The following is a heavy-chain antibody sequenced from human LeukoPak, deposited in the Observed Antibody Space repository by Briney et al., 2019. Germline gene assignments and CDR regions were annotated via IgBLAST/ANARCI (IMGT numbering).Heavy chain of an antibody. Sequence: GESLKVSCKGSGYSFTSYWIGWVRQMPGKGLEWMGIIYPDDSNTIYSPSFQGRVTISADKSISTASLHWSSLKASDTAMYYCARTYGSGKGDFDHWGQGTLVSVSS. CDR1: GYSFTSYW. CDR2: IYPDDSNT. V-gene: IGHV5-51*01. D-gene: IGHD3-10*01. CDR3: ARTYGSGKGDFDH. J-gene: IGHJ4*02.